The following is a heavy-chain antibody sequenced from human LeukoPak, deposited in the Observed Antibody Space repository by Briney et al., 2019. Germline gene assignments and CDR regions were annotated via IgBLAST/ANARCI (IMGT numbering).Heavy chain of an antibody. Sequence: ASETLSLTCTVSGGSISSYYWSWIRQPAGKGLEWIGRIYTSGSTNYNPSLKSRVTMSVDTSKNQFSLQLNSVTPEDTAVYYCAREPGGAEYSGYDPFDFWGQGTLVTVSS. CDR3: AREPGGAEYSGYDPFDF. CDR2: IYTSGST. CDR1: GGSISSYY. J-gene: IGHJ4*02. V-gene: IGHV4-4*07. D-gene: IGHD5-12*01.